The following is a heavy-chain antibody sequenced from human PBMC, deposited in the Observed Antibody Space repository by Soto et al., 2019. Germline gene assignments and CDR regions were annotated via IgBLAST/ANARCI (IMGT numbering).Heavy chain of an antibody. CDR2: IIPIFGTA. V-gene: IGHV1-69*01. CDR3: ARGVLLAAAGTLVVAWFDP. D-gene: IGHD6-13*01. Sequence: QVQLVQSGAEVKKPGSSVKVSCKASGGTFSSYAISWVRQAPGQGLEWMGGIIPIFGTANYAQKFQGRVTITADEATSTVYMELSRLRSEDPAVYYCARGVLLAAAGTLVVAWFDPWGQGTVVTVSS. J-gene: IGHJ5*02. CDR1: GGTFSSYA.